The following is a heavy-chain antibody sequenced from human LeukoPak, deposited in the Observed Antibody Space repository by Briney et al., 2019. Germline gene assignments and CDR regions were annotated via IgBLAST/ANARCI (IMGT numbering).Heavy chain of an antibody. Sequence: GGSLRLSCAASGFTFSSYSMNWVRQAPGKGLEWVSYISSSSSTIYYADSVKGRFTIPRDNAKNSLYLQMNSLRDEDTAVYYCARESYYDSSGYPGDYWGQGTLVTVSS. CDR2: ISSSSSTI. V-gene: IGHV3-48*02. CDR3: ARESYYDSSGYPGDY. CDR1: GFTFSSYS. J-gene: IGHJ4*02. D-gene: IGHD3-22*01.